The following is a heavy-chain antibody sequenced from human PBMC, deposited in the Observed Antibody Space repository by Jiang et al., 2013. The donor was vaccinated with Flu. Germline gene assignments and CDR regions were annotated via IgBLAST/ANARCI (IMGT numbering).Heavy chain of an antibody. CDR3: AKFAEVAAGTPLPPEYYFDY. Sequence: QLVESGGGLVQPGGSLRLSCAASGFTFSSYAMSWVRQAPGKGLEWVSAISGSGGSTYYADSVKGRFTISRDNSKNTLYLQMNSLRAEDTAVYYCAKFAEVAAGTPLPPEYYFDYWGQGTLVTVSS. D-gene: IGHD6-13*01. CDR2: ISGSGGST. CDR1: GFTFSSYA. V-gene: IGHV3-23*04. J-gene: IGHJ4*02.